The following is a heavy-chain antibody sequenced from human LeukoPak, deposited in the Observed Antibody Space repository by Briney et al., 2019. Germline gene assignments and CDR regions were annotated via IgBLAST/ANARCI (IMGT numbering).Heavy chain of an antibody. V-gene: IGHV1-2*02. J-gene: IGHJ5*02. D-gene: IGHD2-2*01. CDR2: INPNSGGT. CDR1: GYTFTGYY. Sequence: ASVKVSCKASGYTFTGYYMHWVRQAPGQGLEWMGWINPNSGGTNYAQKFQGRVTMTRDTSISTAYMELSRLRSDDTAVYYCASCSGTGVWFSTSCFLFAPWGQGTLVTVSS. CDR3: ASCSGTGVWFSTSCFLFAP.